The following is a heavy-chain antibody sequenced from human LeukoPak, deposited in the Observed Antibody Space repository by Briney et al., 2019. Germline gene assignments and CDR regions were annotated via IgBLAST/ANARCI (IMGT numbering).Heavy chain of an antibody. CDR2: ISSSSTYI. J-gene: IGHJ3*02. V-gene: IGHV3-21*01. D-gene: IGHD2-2*01. Sequence: GGSLRLSCAASGFTFSSYSMNWVRQTPGKGLEWVSSISSSSTYIYHADSLKGRFTISRDNAKNSLYLQMNSLRAEDTAVYYCARDSPRYCSSTSCHGDAFDIWGQGTMVTVSS. CDR1: GFTFSSYS. CDR3: ARDSPRYCSSTSCHGDAFDI.